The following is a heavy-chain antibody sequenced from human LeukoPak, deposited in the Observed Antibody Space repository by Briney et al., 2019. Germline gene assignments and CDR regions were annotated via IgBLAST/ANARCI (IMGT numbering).Heavy chain of an antibody. Sequence: GRSLRLSCAASGFTFDDYAMHWVRQAPGKGLEYVSSISSNGGNTFYTNSVKGRFTISRDNSRKTLHIQMGSLRPEDMAVYYCARESGLAGQGGFDIWGQGTMVTVSS. J-gene: IGHJ3*02. CDR1: GFTFDDYA. CDR2: ISSNGGNT. CDR3: ARESGLAGQGGFDI. V-gene: IGHV3-64*01. D-gene: IGHD3-10*01.